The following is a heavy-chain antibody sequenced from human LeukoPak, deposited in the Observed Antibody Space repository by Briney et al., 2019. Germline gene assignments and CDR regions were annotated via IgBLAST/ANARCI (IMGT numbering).Heavy chain of an antibody. CDR3: ARVGSTSCYDY. CDR2: IKEDGSER. Sequence: GGSLRLSCAASGLTFNYYWMTWVRQGPGKGLEWVATIKEDGSERYYVESVKGRFTISRDNAKNSLYLQMNSLRAEDTAVYYCARVGSTSCYDYWDQGTLVTVSS. D-gene: IGHD2-2*01. V-gene: IGHV3-7*01. J-gene: IGHJ4*02. CDR1: GLTFNYYW.